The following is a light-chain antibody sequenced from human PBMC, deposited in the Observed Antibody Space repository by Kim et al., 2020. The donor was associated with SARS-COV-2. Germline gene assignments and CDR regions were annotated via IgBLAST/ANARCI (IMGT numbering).Light chain of an antibody. CDR3: QQYGGSPLWT. J-gene: IGKJ2*02. CDR1: SAY. Sequence: SAYLAWYQQRPGQAPRLLIYAASTRATGIPDRFSGSGSGTDFTLTITSLEPEDFAVYYCQQYGGSPLWTFGQGTKLDI. CDR2: AAS. V-gene: IGKV3-20*01.